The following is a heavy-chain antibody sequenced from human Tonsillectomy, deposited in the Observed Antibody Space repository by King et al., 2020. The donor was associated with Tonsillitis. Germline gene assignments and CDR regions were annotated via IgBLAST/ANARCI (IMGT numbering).Heavy chain of an antibody. J-gene: IGHJ4*02. CDR1: GVSISSSDHY. Sequence: LQLQESGPGVVKPSETLSLTCTVSGVSISSSDHYWAWIRQPPGKGLEWIGYMYYSGTIFYNPSLKSRITISGGTSENRFSLKLSPVTAADTAVYFCARSVSGSFDYWGQGALVTVSS. V-gene: IGHV4-39*01. CDR2: MYYSGTI. CDR3: ARSVSGSFDY. D-gene: IGHD1-26*01.